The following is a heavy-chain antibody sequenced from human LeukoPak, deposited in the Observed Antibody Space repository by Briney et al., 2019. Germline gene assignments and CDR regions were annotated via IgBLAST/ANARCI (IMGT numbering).Heavy chain of an antibody. Sequence: GGSLRLSCAASGFTFDDCAMHWVRQAPGKGLEWVSGISWNSGSIGYADSVKGRFTISRDNAKNSLYLQMNSLRAEDMALYYCAKTPSGSYADAFDIWGQGTMVTVSS. CDR3: AKTPSGSYADAFDI. CDR1: GFTFDDCA. CDR2: ISWNSGSI. J-gene: IGHJ3*02. D-gene: IGHD1-26*01. V-gene: IGHV3-9*03.